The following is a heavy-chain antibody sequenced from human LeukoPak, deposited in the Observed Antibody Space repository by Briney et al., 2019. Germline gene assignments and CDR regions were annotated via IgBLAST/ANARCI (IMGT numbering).Heavy chain of an antibody. CDR1: GGTFSSYA. D-gene: IGHD5-24*01. Sequence: SVKVSCKASGGTFSSYAISWVRQAPGQGLEWMGRIIPILGIANYAQRFQGRVTITADKSTSTAYMELSSLRSEDTAVYYCARGDGYNVADAFDIWGQGTMVTVSS. V-gene: IGHV1-69*04. J-gene: IGHJ3*02. CDR2: IIPILGIA. CDR3: ARGDGYNVADAFDI.